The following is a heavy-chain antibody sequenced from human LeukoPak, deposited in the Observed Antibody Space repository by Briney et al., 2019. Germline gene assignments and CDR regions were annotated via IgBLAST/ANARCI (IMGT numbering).Heavy chain of an antibody. CDR2: INHSGST. Sequence: PSETLSLTCAVYGGSFSGYYWSWIRQPPGKGPEWIGEINHSGSTNYNPSLKSRVTISVDTSKNQFSLKLSSVTAADTAVYYCATVGDYYDSSGHEFDYWGQGTLVTVSS. D-gene: IGHD3-22*01. J-gene: IGHJ4*02. CDR3: ATVGDYYDSSGHEFDY. V-gene: IGHV4-34*01. CDR1: GGSFSGYY.